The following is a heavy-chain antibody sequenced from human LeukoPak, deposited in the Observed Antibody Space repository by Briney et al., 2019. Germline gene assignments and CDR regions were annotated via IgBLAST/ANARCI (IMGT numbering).Heavy chain of an antibody. CDR3: ARLGATTYDY. D-gene: IGHD1-26*01. J-gene: IGHJ4*02. V-gene: IGHV1-2*02. CDR2: INPNSGDT. CDR1: GYTFTGYY. Sequence: PGASVKVSCKASGYTFTGYYMHWVRQAPGQGLEWMGWINPNSGDTKNAQKFQGRVTMTRDTSISAAYLELSRLRSDDTAVYYCARLGATTYDYWGQGTLVTVSS.